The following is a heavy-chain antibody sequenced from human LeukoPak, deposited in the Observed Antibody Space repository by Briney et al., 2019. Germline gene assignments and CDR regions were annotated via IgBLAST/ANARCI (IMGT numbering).Heavy chain of an antibody. J-gene: IGHJ4*02. CDR2: IIIVGSTI. Sequence: GGSLRLSCAASGFTFSSYEMNWVRQAPGKGRGWVSSIIIVGSTIYYADSVKGRFTNSRDNAKNALYLQMNSLRAEDTAVYYCARDSGAMTTVVIPFDYWGQGTLVTVSS. CDR3: ARDSGAMTTVVIPFDY. V-gene: IGHV3-48*03. CDR1: GFTFSSYE. D-gene: IGHD4-23*01.